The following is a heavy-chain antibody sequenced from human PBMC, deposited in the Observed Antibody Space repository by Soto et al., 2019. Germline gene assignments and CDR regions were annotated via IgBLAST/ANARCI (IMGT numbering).Heavy chain of an antibody. V-gene: IGHV3-48*03. CDR2: ISSTGSTK. CDR1: GFTFSSYE. D-gene: IGHD3-16*01. J-gene: IGHJ4*02. Sequence: GGSLRLSCAASGFTFSSYEMNWVRLAPGKGLEWISYISSTGSTKHYADSVTGRFTISRDNAKNLLSLQMNSLRVEDTAVYYCARDGGGWGRGTLVTVS. CDR3: ARDGGG.